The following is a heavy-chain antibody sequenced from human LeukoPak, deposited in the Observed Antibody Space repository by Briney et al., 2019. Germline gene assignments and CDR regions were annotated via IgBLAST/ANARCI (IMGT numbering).Heavy chain of an antibody. D-gene: IGHD3-22*01. Sequence: SQTLALTCTVSGGSISSGDYYWIWIRQPPGEGLRWIGDSYYSGSPYYNPSLKSRVNISVDKSQNQFSLRLRYVTAADTAVYYCARTTYSYDSSGYFPFDYWGQGTLVTVSS. J-gene: IGHJ4*02. CDR1: GGSISSGDYY. CDR3: ARTTYSYDSSGYFPFDY. CDR2: SYYSGSP. V-gene: IGHV4-30-4*08.